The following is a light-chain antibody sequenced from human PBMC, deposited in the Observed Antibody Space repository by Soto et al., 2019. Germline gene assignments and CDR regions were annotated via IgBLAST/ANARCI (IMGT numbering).Light chain of an antibody. CDR2: EVN. Sequence: QSVLTQPASVAGSPGQSITFSCTGSTSDVGSFNLVSWYQQYPGKAPKLILYEVNKPPSGVSNRFSGSKSGNTAALTISGLQAEDEADYYFCSYAGSRWVFGGGTELTVL. CDR1: TSDVGSFNL. V-gene: IGLV2-23*02. CDR3: CSYAGSRWV. J-gene: IGLJ3*02.